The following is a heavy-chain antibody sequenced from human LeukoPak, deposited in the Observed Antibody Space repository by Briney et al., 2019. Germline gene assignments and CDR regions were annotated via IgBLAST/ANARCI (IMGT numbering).Heavy chain of an antibody. CDR3: ARAGEYSSAYNWFDP. CDR1: GYTITGYY. J-gene: IGHJ5*02. Sequence: ASVKVSCKASGYTITGYYMHWVRHAPGQGLEWMGWINPNSGGTNYAQKFQGRVTMTRDTSISTAYMELSRLRSDDTAVYYCARAGEYSSAYNWFDPWGQGTLVTVSS. CDR2: INPNSGGT. V-gene: IGHV1-2*02. D-gene: IGHD6-6*01.